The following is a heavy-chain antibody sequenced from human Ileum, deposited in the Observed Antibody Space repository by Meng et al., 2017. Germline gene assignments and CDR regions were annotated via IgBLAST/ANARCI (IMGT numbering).Heavy chain of an antibody. CDR2: ISQESGRT. Sequence: HGRLQASGHGLGKPWGTLSLTCAFSGDSMRSCDWWSWVRRPPGKGLEWIGEISQESGRTNYNPSLKSRVTISLDKSKNQFSLNLNSVTAADTAVYYCVRNEGYSLGDWGQGTLVTVSS. J-gene: IGHJ4*02. D-gene: IGHD2-21*01. CDR3: VRNEGYSLGD. CDR1: GDSMRSCDW. V-gene: IGHV4-4*02.